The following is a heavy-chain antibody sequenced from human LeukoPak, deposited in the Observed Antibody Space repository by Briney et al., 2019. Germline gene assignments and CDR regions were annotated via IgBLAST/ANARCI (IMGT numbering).Heavy chain of an antibody. V-gene: IGHV3-48*03. CDR1: GFTFSSYE. J-gene: IGHJ4*02. Sequence: PGGSLRLSCAASGFTFSSYEMNWVRQAPGKGLEWVSYTSSSGSTIYYADSVKGRFTISRDCAKNSLYLQMNSLRAEDTAVYYCAREGSVFAYWGQGTLVTVSS. CDR3: AREGSVFAY. CDR2: TSSSGSTI.